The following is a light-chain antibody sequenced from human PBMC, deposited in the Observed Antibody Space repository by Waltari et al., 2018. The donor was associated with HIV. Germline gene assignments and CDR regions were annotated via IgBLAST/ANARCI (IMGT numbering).Light chain of an antibody. CDR2: GVY. CDR1: TSDIGIFDS. J-gene: IGLJ2*01. CDR3: CSYTAIHTLI. Sequence: QSALTQPASVSGSPGQSITISCAGTTSDIGIFDSFSWYQQHPCSAPQLMIFGVYSRPSGVSSRFSGSKSGNTASLTISGLQAEDEANYYCCSYTAIHTLIFGGGTKLTVL. V-gene: IGLV2-14*01.